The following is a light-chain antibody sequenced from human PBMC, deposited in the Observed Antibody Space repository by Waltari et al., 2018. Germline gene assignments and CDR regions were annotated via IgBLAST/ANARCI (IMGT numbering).Light chain of an antibody. J-gene: IGKJ4*01. V-gene: IGKV1-12*01. CDR1: QYIRNW. CDR3: QQTYSFPLT. Sequence: DLQMTQYRSSVSAPVGDRVTITCRASQYIRNWLAWYQQKPGKAPELLISAASTLQSGVPSRFSGSGSGTDFTLTISSLQPEDFATYYCQQTYSFPLTFGGGTKVEIK. CDR2: AAS.